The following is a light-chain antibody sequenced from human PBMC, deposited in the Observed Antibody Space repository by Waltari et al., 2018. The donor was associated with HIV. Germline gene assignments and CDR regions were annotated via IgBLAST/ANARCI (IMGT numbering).Light chain of an antibody. CDR3: SSYTSSNTWV. CDR1: SSDVGGYNY. J-gene: IGLJ3*02. CDR2: EVS. Sequence: QSALTQPASVSGSPGQSITISCTGSSSDVGGYNYVSWYQHHPGKAPKLMIYEVSKRPSGVSSRFSGTKSGNTASLTISGLQAEDEADYYCSSYTSSNTWVFGGGAKLTVL. V-gene: IGLV2-14*01.